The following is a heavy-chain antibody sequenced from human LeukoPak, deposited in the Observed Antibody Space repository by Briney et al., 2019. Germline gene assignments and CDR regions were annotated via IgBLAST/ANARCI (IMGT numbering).Heavy chain of an antibody. Sequence: SQTLSLTCAISGDSVSSNSVTWNWIRQSPSRGLEWLGRTYYRSTWYNDYAVSVRGRITVNPDTSKNQFSLHLTSVTPEDTAVYYCARRLTQYDCFDPWGQGILVTVSS. D-gene: IGHD2-2*01. CDR2: TYYRSTWYN. J-gene: IGHJ5*02. V-gene: IGHV6-1*01. CDR3: ARRLTQYDCFDP. CDR1: GDSVSSNSVT.